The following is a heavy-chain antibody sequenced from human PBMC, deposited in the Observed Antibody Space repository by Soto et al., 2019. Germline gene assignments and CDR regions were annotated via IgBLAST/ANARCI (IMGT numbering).Heavy chain of an antibody. CDR1: GGSISSSSYY. D-gene: IGHD6-19*01. Sequence: SETLSLTCTVSGGSISSSSYYWGWIRQPPGKGLEWIGSIYYSGSTYYNPSLKSRVTISVDTSKNQFSLKLSSVTAADTAVYYCATAGDSSGWYVDYWGQGTLVTVSS. V-gene: IGHV4-39*01. CDR2: IYYSGST. CDR3: ATAGDSSGWYVDY. J-gene: IGHJ4*02.